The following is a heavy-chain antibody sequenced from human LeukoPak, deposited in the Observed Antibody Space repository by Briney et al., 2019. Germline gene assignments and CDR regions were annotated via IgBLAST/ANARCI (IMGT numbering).Heavy chain of an antibody. J-gene: IGHJ4*02. D-gene: IGHD6-13*01. Sequence: GGSPRLSCAASGFTFSSYGMHWVRQAPGKGLEWVAVISYDGSNKYYADSVKGRFTISRDNSKNTLYLQMNSLRAEDTAVYYCAKGPYSSSWYDYWGQGTLVTVSS. CDR1: GFTFSSYG. CDR3: AKGPYSSSWYDY. CDR2: ISYDGSNK. V-gene: IGHV3-30*18.